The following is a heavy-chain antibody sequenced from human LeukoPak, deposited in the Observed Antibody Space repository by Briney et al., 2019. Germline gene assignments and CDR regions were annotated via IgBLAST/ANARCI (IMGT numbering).Heavy chain of an antibody. Sequence: SETLSLTCIVSGGSISTSAYYWGWIRQPPGEGLQWIGSIYYSGNTYYNSSLKSRVTISVDTSKNQFSLKLSSVTAADTAVYHCAREAMYSYGNNFDYWGQGTLVTVSS. J-gene: IGHJ4*02. CDR1: GGSISTSAYY. D-gene: IGHD5-18*01. CDR3: AREAMYSYGNNFDY. V-gene: IGHV4-39*07. CDR2: IYYSGNT.